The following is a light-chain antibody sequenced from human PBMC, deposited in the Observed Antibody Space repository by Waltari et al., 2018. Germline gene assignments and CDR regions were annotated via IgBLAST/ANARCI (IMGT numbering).Light chain of an antibody. CDR3: QQCYKWPLT. CDR1: QSVSTY. CDR2: DSS. J-gene: IGKJ4*01. Sequence: SCRASQSVSTYLAWYQQRPGQPPRLLIYDSSFRATGIPARFSGSGSETDFTLTISSLEPEDFAVYYCQQCYKWPLTFGGGSKVEI. V-gene: IGKV3-11*01.